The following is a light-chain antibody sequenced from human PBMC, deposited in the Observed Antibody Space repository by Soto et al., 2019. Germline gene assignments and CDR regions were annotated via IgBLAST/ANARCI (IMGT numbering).Light chain of an antibody. J-gene: IGKJ1*01. CDR1: QNVNNNY. CDR2: GAS. CDR3: QQYGTSWWT. V-gene: IGKV3-20*01. Sequence: EVVLTQSPGTLSLSPGERATLSCRASQNVNNNYLAWYQQKPGQAPRLLIYGASSRATGIPDRFSGSGSGTDFTLSISRLGPEDFAVYYCQQYGTSWWTFGQGTKVEIK.